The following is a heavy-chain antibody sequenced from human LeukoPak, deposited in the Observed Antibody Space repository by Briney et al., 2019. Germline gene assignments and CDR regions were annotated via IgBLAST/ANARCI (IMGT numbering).Heavy chain of an antibody. CDR2: ISGSGGST. CDR3: ASTSYCSSTSCHRHFDY. CDR1: GFTFSSYA. V-gene: IGHV3-23*01. Sequence: GSLRLSCAASGFTFSSYAMSWVRQAPGKGLEWVSSISGSGGSTYYADSVKGRFTISRDNSKNTLYLQMNSLRAEDTAVYYCASTSYCSSTSCHRHFDYWGQGTLVTVSS. D-gene: IGHD2-2*01. J-gene: IGHJ4*02.